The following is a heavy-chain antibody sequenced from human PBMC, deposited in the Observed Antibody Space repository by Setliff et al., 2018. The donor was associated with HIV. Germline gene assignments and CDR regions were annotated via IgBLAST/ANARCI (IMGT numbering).Heavy chain of an antibody. CDR2: IIPIFGTA. CDR3: ARDSFGGEFTYYYYGMDV. CDR1: GGTFSSYA. D-gene: IGHD3-10*01. V-gene: IGHV1-69*13. J-gene: IGHJ6*02. Sequence: SVKVSCKASGGTFSSYAISWVRQAPGQGLEWMGGIIPIFGTANYAQRFQGRVTFTADASARTAYMELSSLRSEDTAVYYCARDSFGGEFTYYYYGMDVWGQGTTVTVSS.